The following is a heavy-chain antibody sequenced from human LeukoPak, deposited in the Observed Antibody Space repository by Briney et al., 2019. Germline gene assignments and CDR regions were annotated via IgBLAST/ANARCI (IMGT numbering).Heavy chain of an antibody. J-gene: IGHJ4*02. V-gene: IGHV3-48*01. CDR1: GFTFSSYS. Sequence: PGRSLRLSCAASGFTFSSYSMNWVRQAPGKGLEWVSYISSSSSTIYYADSVKGRFTISRDNAKNSLYLQMNSLRAEDTAVYYCARGPSNYDFWSGYHDYWGQGTLVTVSS. CDR3: ARGPSNYDFWSGYHDY. D-gene: IGHD3-3*01. CDR2: ISSSSSTI.